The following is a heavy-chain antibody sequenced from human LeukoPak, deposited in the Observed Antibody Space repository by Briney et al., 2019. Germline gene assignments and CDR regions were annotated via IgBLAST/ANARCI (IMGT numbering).Heavy chain of an antibody. CDR1: GGSVSSGSYY. CDR2: IYYSGST. D-gene: IGHD1-26*01. J-gene: IGHJ6*02. V-gene: IGHV4-61*01. Sequence: SETLSLTCTVSGGSVSSGSYYWSWIRQPPGKGLEWIGYIYYSGSTNYNPSLKSRVTISVDTSKNQFSLKLSSETAADTAVYYCARGATPVDYYYGMDVWGQGTTVTVSS. CDR3: ARGATPVDYYYGMDV.